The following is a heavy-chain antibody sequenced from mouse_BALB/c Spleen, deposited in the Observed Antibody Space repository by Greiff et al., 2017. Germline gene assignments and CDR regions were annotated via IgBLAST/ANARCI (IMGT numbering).Heavy chain of an antibody. V-gene: IGHV5-6-3*01. D-gene: IGHD1-2*01. CDR1: GFTFSSYG. Sequence: EVQLVESGGGLVQPGGSLKLSCAASGFTFSSYGMSWVRQTPDKRLELVATINSNGGSTYYPDSVKGRFTISRDNAKNTLYLQMSSLKSEDTAMYYCARVVLRLRALSCDYWGQGTTLTVSS. CDR2: INSNGGST. CDR3: ARVVLRLRALSCDY. J-gene: IGHJ2*01.